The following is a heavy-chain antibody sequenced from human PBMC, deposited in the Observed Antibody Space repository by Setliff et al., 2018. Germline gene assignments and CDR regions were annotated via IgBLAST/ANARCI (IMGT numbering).Heavy chain of an antibody. CDR2: MSLDETNK. V-gene: IGHV3-30-3*01. CDR3: ARAVVGYGDLYYFDC. D-gene: IGHD4-17*01. CDR1: GFTFSSYW. Sequence: GGSLRLSCAASGFTFSSYWMNWVRQAPGKGLEWVAVMSLDETNKYYADSVRGRFTISRDISKNTLYLQMNSLRAEDTAFYYCARAVVGYGDLYYFDCWGQGTLVTVSS. J-gene: IGHJ4*02.